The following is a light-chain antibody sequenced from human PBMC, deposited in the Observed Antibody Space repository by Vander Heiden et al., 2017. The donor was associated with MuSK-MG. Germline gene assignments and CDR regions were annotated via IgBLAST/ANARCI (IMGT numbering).Light chain of an antibody. CDR2: QGS. CDR3: QASDSCTSGGV. J-gene: IGLJ2*01. V-gene: IGLV3-1*01. Sequence: SYELTQQPSWSVSPGQTATITCTGDTLGDKVAGWNQKKPGQCHDLVIIQGSKRPSGIPERLSSYNAGNTATRKTSGTQAMDEADDYWQASDSCTSGGVFGGGTKLSVL. CDR1: TLGDKV.